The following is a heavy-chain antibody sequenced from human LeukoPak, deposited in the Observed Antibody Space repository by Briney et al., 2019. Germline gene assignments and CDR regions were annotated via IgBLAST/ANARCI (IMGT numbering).Heavy chain of an antibody. CDR1: GGTFSSYA. J-gene: IGHJ4*02. V-gene: IGHV1-69*05. CDR3: AANREVYDFWSGPFDY. CDR2: IIPIFGTA. Sequence: SVKVSCKASGGTFSSYAISWVRQSPGQGLEWMGGIIPIFGTANYAQKFQGRVTITTDESTSTAYMELSSPRSEDTAVYYCAANREVYDFWSGPFDYWGQGTLVTVSS. D-gene: IGHD3-3*01.